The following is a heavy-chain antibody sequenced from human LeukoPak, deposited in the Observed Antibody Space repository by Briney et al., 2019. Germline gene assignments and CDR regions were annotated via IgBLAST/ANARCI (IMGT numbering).Heavy chain of an antibody. CDR1: GGSISSSSYY. V-gene: IGHV4-39*07. J-gene: IGHJ4*02. CDR2: IYYSGST. D-gene: IGHD5-18*01. Sequence: SETLSLTCIVSGGSISSSSYYWDWIRQPPGKGLEWIGSIYYSGSTYYNPSLKSRVTISVDTSKNQFSLKLSSVTAADTAVYYCARGGKGYSYGYSYWGQGTLVTVSS. CDR3: ARGGKGYSYGYSY.